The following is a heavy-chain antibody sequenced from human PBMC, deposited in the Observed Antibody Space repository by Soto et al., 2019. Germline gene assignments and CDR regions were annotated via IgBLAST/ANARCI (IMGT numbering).Heavy chain of an antibody. Sequence: SETLSLTCTVSTDSSSFTNSYWGWIRQPPGKGLQWIGSSSYNGGTFYNPSLKGRVVISFDTSKKQSSLQVTSVTAADTAVYFCARHRRAVVWPRFDYWGQGSLVTVSS. J-gene: IGHJ4*02. CDR1: TDSSSFTNSY. CDR2: SSYNGGT. CDR3: ARHRRAVVWPRFDY. V-gene: IGHV4-39*01. D-gene: IGHD6-19*01.